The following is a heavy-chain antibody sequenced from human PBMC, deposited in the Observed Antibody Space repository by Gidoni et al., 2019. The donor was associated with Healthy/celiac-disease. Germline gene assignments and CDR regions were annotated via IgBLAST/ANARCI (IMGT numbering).Heavy chain of an antibody. D-gene: IGHD3-3*01. CDR3: TRGTGFYDFWSGYPYFDY. Sequence: EVQLVESGGGLVQPGRSLRLSCTASGFTFGDYAMSWVRQAPGKGLEWVGFSRSKAYGGTTEYAASVKGRFTISRDDSKSIAYLQMNSLKTEDTAVYYCTRGTGFYDFWSGYPYFDYWGQGTLVTVSS. CDR2: SRSKAYGGTT. CDR1: GFTFGDYA. J-gene: IGHJ4*02. V-gene: IGHV3-49*04.